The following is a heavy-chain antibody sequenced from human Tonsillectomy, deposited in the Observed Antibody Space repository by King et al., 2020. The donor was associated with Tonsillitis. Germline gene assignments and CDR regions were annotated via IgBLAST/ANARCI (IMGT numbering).Heavy chain of an antibody. J-gene: IGHJ4*02. CDR1: SGSISSSSYY. Sequence: QLQESGPGLVKPSETLSLTCTVSSGSISSSSYYWGWIRQPPGKGLEWIGSIYYSGSTYYNVSLKSRVTISVDTSKNQFSLKLSSVTAADTAVYYCVVFVAAAGTSYWGQGTLVTVSS. V-gene: IGHV4-39*01. CDR3: VVFVAAAGTSY. CDR2: IYYSGST. D-gene: IGHD6-13*01.